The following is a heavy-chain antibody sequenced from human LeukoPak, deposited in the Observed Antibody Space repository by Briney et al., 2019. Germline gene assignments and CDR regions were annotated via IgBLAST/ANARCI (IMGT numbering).Heavy chain of an antibody. CDR2: IRSKAYGGTI. CDR3: IRGRVHLDC. CDR1: GFTFGDYA. J-gene: IGHJ4*02. Sequence: GGSLRLSCTASGFTFGDYAMTWVRQAPGKGLEWVGFIRSKAYGGTIEYAASVKGRFTISRDDSKSSAYLQMNSLKTEDTAVYYWIRGRVHLDCWGQGTLVTVSS. V-gene: IGHV3-49*04.